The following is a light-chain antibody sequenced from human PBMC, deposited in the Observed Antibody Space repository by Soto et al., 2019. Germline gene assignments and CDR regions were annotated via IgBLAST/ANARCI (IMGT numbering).Light chain of an antibody. CDR3: QQRSNWPLT. Sequence: EIVLTQSPATLSLSPGERATLSCRASQSVSSYLAWYQQKPGQAPRLLIYDASNRATGITARFSGSGSGTDFTLTISSLQPEDFAVYYCQQRSNWPLTFGQGTRLENK. J-gene: IGKJ5*01. CDR2: DAS. V-gene: IGKV3-11*01. CDR1: QSVSSY.